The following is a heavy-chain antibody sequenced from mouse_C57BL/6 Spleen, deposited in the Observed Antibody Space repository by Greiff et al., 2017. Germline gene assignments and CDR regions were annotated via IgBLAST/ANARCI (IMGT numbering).Heavy chain of an antibody. D-gene: IGHD1-1*01. CDR1: GYTFTSYW. CDR2: IHPSDSDT. J-gene: IGHJ3*01. Sequence: VQLQQPGAELVKPGASVKVSCKASGYTFTSYWMHWVKQRPGQGLEWIGRIHPSDSDTNYNQKFKGKATLTVDKSSSTAYMQLSSLTSEDSAVYCCAINYYCGSSSAWFAYWGQGTLVTVSA. CDR3: AINYYCGSSSAWFAY. V-gene: IGHV1-74*01.